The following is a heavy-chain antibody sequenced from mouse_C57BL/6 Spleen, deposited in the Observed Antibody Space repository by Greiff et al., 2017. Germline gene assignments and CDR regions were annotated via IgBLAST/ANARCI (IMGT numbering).Heavy chain of an antibody. CDR1: GYAFSSSW. CDR2: IYPGDGDT. V-gene: IGHV1-82*01. CDR3: ADSRAMDY. J-gene: IGHJ4*01. D-gene: IGHD1-1*01. Sequence: QVQLQQSGPELVKPGASVKISCKASGYAFSSSWMNWVQQRPGKGLEWIGRIYPGDGDTNYNGKFKGKATLTADKSSSTAYMQLSSLTSEDSAVYFCADSRAMDYWGKGTSVTVSS.